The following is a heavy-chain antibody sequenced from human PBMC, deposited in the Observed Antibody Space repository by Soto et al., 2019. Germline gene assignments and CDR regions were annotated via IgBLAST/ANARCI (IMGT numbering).Heavy chain of an antibody. V-gene: IGHV4-39*01. J-gene: IGHJ4*02. D-gene: IGHD6-13*01. CDR2: IYNSGST. CDR1: GGSISTTTYY. Sequence: SETLSLTCTVSGGSISTTTYYWGWVRQPPGKGLEWIGAIYNSGSTYYNPSLRSRVTISVDTSKNQFSLSLTSVTAADTAVYYCARLGGYSASWWHFDYWGQGSLVTVSS. CDR3: ARLGGYSASWWHFDY.